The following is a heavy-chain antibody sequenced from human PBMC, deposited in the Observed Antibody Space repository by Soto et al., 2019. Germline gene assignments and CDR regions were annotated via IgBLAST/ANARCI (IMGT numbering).Heavy chain of an antibody. Sequence: SETLSLTCTVSGDSITFSSYYWGWIRQPPGKGLEWIGSIFYSGGTYYNPSLKSRVTISVDTSQNQFSLKLSSVTAADTAVYYCARRYRYHYYMAVWGKGTSVTVSS. CDR2: IFYSGGT. CDR1: GDSITFSSYY. D-gene: IGHD2-2*02. J-gene: IGHJ6*03. V-gene: IGHV4-39*01. CDR3: ARRYRYHYYMAV.